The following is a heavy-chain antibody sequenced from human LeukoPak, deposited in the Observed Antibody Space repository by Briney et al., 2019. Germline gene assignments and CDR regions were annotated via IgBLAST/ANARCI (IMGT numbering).Heavy chain of an antibody. CDR2: INPNSGGT. V-gene: IGHV1-2*06. CDR1: GYTFTGYY. D-gene: IGHD3-10*01. Sequence: GASVKVSCKGSGYTFTGYYMHWVRQAPGQGLEWMGRINPNSGGTNYAQKFQGRVTMTRDTSISTAYMELSRLRSDDAAVYYCARLTPGGDGAYWGQGTLVTVSS. CDR3: ARLTPGGDGAY. J-gene: IGHJ4*02.